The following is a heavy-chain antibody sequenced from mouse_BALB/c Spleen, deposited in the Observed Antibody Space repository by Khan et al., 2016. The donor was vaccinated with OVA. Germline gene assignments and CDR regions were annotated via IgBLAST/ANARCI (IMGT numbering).Heavy chain of an antibody. D-gene: IGHD2-1*01. J-gene: IGHJ4*01. CDR3: TIGNYPYYAMHY. CDR1: GYTFTSYW. CDR2: INPNNGDT. V-gene: IGHV1S81*02. Sequence: QVQLQQPGAELVKPGASVKLSCTASGYTFTSYWMHWVKLRPGQGFEWIGEINPNNGDTNYSEKFKSKATLTVDKSSRTAYMQLSSLTSDDSAVYYCTIGNYPYYAMHYWGQGTSVTVSS.